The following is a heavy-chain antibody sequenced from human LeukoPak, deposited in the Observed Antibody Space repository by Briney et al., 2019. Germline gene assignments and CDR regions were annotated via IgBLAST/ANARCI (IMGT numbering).Heavy chain of an antibody. CDR2: INHSGST. CDR3: ARGGAARPKATGWFDP. Sequence: PSETLSLTCAVYGGSFSGYYWSWIRQPPGKGLGWIGEINHSGSTNYNPSLKSRVTISVDTSKNQFSLKLSSVTAADTAVYYCARGGAARPKATGWFDPWGQGTLVTVSS. J-gene: IGHJ5*02. CDR1: GGSFSGYY. V-gene: IGHV4-34*01. D-gene: IGHD1-26*01.